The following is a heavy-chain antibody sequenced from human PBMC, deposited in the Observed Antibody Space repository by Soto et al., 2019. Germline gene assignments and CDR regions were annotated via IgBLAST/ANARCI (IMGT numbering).Heavy chain of an antibody. V-gene: IGHV3-48*03. CDR3: ARVRNSGMDV. J-gene: IGHJ6*02. Sequence: GGSLRLSRAASGFTFSSYAMNWVRQAPGKGLEWVSYISSSGSTIYYADSVKGRFTISRDNAKNSLYLQMNSLRAEDTAVYYCARVRNSGMDVWGQGTTVTVSS. CDR1: GFTFSSYA. D-gene: IGHD3-16*01. CDR2: ISSSGSTI.